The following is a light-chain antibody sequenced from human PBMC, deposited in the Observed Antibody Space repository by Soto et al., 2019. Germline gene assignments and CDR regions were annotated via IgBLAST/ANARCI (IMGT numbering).Light chain of an antibody. Sequence: DIQMTQSPSSLSASVGARVTITCQASQDISNYLNWYQQKPGTAPKLLIYDASNLETGVPSRFSGSGSGIDVTCTISSLQPEDRAPYYCQQYDTLPFSFGPGTKVDI. J-gene: IGKJ3*01. V-gene: IGKV1-33*01. CDR2: DAS. CDR3: QQYDTLPFS. CDR1: QDISNY.